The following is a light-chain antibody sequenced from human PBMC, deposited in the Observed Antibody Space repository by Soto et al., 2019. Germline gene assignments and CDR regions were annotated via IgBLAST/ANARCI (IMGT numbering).Light chain of an antibody. CDR3: SSYAGSNIWV. V-gene: IGLV2-8*01. Sequence: QSVLTQPPSASGSPGQSVTISCTGTSSDVGGYNYVSWYQQHPGKAPKLMIYEVSKRPSGVPDRLSGPKSGNTASLTVSGLQAEDEADYYCSSYAGSNIWVFGGGTKVTVL. CDR2: EVS. CDR1: SSDVGGYNY. J-gene: IGLJ3*02.